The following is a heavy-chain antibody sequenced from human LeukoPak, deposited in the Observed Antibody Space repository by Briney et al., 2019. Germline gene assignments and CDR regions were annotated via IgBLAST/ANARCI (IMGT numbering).Heavy chain of an antibody. V-gene: IGHV4-30-4*01. CDR1: GGSISSGDYY. Sequence: KASETLSLTCTVSGGSISSGDYYWSWIRQPPGKGLEWIGYIYYSGSTYYNPSLKSRVTISVDTSKNQFPLKLSSVTAADTAVYYCARECSSTSCPQDYWGQGALVTVSS. CDR2: IYYSGST. CDR3: ARECSSTSCPQDY. D-gene: IGHD2-2*01. J-gene: IGHJ4*02.